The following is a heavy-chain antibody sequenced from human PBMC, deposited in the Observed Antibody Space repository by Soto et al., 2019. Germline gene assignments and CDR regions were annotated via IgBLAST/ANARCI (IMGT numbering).Heavy chain of an antibody. D-gene: IGHD1-1*01. CDR2: IWYDGSNK. CDR3: ARTDGYNRPEYNPDMDV. J-gene: IGHJ6*02. Sequence: GGSLRRSCAASGFTFSSYGMHWVRQAPGKGLEWVAVIWYDGSNKYYADSVKGRLTISRDNSKNTQYLQMMSLRAEDMAVYYCARTDGYNRPEYNPDMDVWGQGTTVTVS. CDR1: GFTFSSYG. V-gene: IGHV3-33*01.